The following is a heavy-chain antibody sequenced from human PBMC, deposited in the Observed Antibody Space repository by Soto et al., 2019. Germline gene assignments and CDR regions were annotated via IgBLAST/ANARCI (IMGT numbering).Heavy chain of an antibody. V-gene: IGHV3-23*01. CDR3: AKALAAAAGYYYYYGMDV. CDR1: GFTFSSYA. D-gene: IGHD6-13*01. CDR2: ISGSGGST. J-gene: IGHJ6*02. Sequence: GGSLRLSCAASGFTFSSYAMSWVRQAPGKGLEWVSAISGSGGSTYYADSVKGRFTISRDNSKNTLYLQMNSLRAEDTAVYYCAKALAAAAGYYYYYGMDVWGQGTTVTVSS.